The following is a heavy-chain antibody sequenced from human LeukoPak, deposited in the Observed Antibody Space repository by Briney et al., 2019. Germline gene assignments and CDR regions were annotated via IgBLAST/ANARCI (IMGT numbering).Heavy chain of an antibody. D-gene: IGHD6-19*01. CDR1: GYSFTSYW. Sequence: GESLQISCKGSGYSFTSYWIGWVRQMPGKGLEWMGIIYPGDSDTRYSPSSQGQVTISADKSINTAYLQWSSLKASDTAMYYCARPGTSNGWYKDAFDIWGQGTMVTVSS. CDR2: IYPGDSDT. CDR3: ARPGTSNGWYKDAFDI. J-gene: IGHJ3*02. V-gene: IGHV5-51*01.